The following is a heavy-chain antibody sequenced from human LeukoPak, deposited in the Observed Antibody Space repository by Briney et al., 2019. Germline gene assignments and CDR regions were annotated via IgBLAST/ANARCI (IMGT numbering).Heavy chain of an antibody. CDR1: GYTFTSYG. V-gene: IGHV1-18*01. CDR3: ARGPRQKWEPTAFDY. Sequence: ASVKVSCKASGYTFTSYGISWVRQAPGQGLEWMGWISAYNGNTNYAQKLQGRVTMTTDTSTSTAYMELSSLRSEDTAVYYCARGPRQKWEPTAFDYWGQGTLVTVSS. J-gene: IGHJ4*02. D-gene: IGHD1-26*01. CDR2: ISAYNGNT.